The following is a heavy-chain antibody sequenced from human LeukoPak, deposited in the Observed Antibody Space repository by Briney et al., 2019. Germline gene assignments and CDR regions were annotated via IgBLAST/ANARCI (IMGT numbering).Heavy chain of an antibody. Sequence: ASVKVSCKASGYTFTSYGISWVRQAPGQGLEWMGWISGYNGNTNYAQNLQGRVTMTTDTSTSTVYMELRSLRSDDTAVYYCARDSVTGGNSEGISWGQGTLVTVSS. CDR1: GYTFTSYG. J-gene: IGHJ4*02. CDR2: ISGYNGNT. V-gene: IGHV1-18*01. D-gene: IGHD4-23*01. CDR3: ARDSVTGGNSEGIS.